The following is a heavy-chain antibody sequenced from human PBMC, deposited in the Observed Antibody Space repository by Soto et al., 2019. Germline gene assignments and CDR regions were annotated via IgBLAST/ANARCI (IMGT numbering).Heavy chain of an antibody. D-gene: IGHD1-20*01. J-gene: IGHJ4*02. CDR3: ARVTNWNFEY. CDR1: GYSFTNYW. V-gene: IGHV5-51*01. Sequence: GESLKISCQGSGYSFTNYWIGWVRQMPGTGLEWLGIIYPGNSNTRYSPSFEGQVIIPADTSISTAYLQWSSLKASDTAIYYCARVTNWNFEYWGQGILVTVSS. CDR2: IYPGNSNT.